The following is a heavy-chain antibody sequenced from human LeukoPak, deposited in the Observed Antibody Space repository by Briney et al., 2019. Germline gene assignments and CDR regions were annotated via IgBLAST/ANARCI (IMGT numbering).Heavy chain of an antibody. CDR3: ARGSSSGGGFDY. D-gene: IGHD6-6*01. CDR1: GGSISSYY. CDR2: IYYSGST. Sequence: SETLSLTCTVSGGSISSYYWGWIRQPPGKGLEWIGSIYYSGSTYYNPSLKSRVTISVDTSKNQFSLKLSSVTAADTAVYYCARGSSSGGGFDYWGQGTLVTVSS. J-gene: IGHJ4*02. V-gene: IGHV4-39*07.